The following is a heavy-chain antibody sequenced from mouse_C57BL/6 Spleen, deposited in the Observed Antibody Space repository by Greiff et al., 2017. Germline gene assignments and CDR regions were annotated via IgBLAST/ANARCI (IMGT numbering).Heavy chain of an antibody. Sequence: EVQLQESGGGLVQPKGSLKLSCAASGFTFNTYAMHWVRQAPGKGLEWVARIRSKSSNYATYYADSVKDRFTISRDDSQSMLYLQMNNLKTEDTAMYYCVRGGDYDDGYAMDYWGQGTSVTVSS. J-gene: IGHJ4*01. D-gene: IGHD2-4*01. V-gene: IGHV10-3*01. CDR2: IRSKSSNYAT. CDR1: GFTFNTYA. CDR3: VRGGDYDDGYAMDY.